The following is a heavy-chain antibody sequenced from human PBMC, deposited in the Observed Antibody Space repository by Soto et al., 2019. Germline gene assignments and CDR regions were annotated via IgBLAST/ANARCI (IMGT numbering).Heavy chain of an antibody. Sequence: QPGGSLRLSCAASGFTFSSYAMHWVRQAPGKGLEWVAVISYDGSNKYYADSVKGRFTISRDNSKNTLYLQMNSLRAEDTAVYYCARALAKTSYYYYYYGMDVWGQGTTVTVSS. CDR2: ISYDGSNK. J-gene: IGHJ6*02. V-gene: IGHV3-30-3*01. CDR1: GFTFSSYA. CDR3: ARALAKTSYYYYYYGMDV.